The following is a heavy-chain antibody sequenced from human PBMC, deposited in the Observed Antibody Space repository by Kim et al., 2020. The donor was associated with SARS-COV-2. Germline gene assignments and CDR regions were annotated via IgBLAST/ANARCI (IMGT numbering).Heavy chain of an antibody. Sequence: GGSLRLSCAASGFTFSIYGMQWVRQAPGKGLVWVSRISLDGSATSYADSVKGRFTISRDNAKKTLYLQMNSLGAEDTAVYYCVRVGSGAFDIWGQGTMLT. J-gene: IGHJ3*02. CDR3: VRVGSGAFDI. V-gene: IGHV3-74*01. CDR2: ISLDGSAT. D-gene: IGHD3-10*01. CDR1: GFTFSIYG.